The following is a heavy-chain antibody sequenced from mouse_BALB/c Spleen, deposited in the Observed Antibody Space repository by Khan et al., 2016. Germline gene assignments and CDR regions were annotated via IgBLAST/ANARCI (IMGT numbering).Heavy chain of an antibody. CDR3: ASSRNGYYAVDY. J-gene: IGHJ4*01. CDR1: GYTFTDYT. CDR2: ISIYSGDA. V-gene: IGHV1S137*01. Sequence: QVQLKESGAELVRPGVSVKISCKGSGYTFTDYTLHWVKQSHAKSLEWIGIISIYSGDASYNQKFQGQTTMTVETSSSTAYMVLARLTSEDSAIYYCASSRNGYYAVDYWGQGTSVTVSS. D-gene: IGHD1-2*01.